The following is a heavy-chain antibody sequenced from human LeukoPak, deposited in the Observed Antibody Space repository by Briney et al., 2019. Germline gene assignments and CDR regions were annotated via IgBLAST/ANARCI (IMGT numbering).Heavy chain of an antibody. CDR2: INPNNGDT. Sequence: ASVKVSCKASGYTLSDYYLHWVRQAPGQRPEWMAWINPNNGDTKIAQKFQGRVTMTRDTSIGTAYMELNRLRSDDTAVYYCARGSYDSSDFEYFHHWGQGTLVTVSS. J-gene: IGHJ1*01. CDR3: ARGSYDSSDFEYFHH. CDR1: GYTLSDYY. V-gene: IGHV1-2*02. D-gene: IGHD3-22*01.